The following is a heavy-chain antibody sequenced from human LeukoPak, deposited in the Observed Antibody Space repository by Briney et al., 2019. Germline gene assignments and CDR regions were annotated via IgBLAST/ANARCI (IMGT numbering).Heavy chain of an antibody. J-gene: IGHJ4*02. Sequence: SETLSLTCTVSGGSISSYYWSWIRQPPGKGLEWIGYIYYSGSTYYNPSLKSRVTISVDTSRKQFSLKLSSVTAADTAVYYCARVTVTGASDDYWGQGTLVTVSS. D-gene: IGHD4-17*01. CDR2: IYYSGST. V-gene: IGHV4-59*06. CDR1: GGSISSYY. CDR3: ARVTVTGASDDY.